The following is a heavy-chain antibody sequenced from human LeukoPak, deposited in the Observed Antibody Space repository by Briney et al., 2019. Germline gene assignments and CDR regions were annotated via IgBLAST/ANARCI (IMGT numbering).Heavy chain of an antibody. CDR1: GFTFSSYW. D-gene: IGHD2-2*01. V-gene: IGHV3-7*01. Sequence: GGSLRLSCAASGFTFSSYWMSWVRQAPGKGLEWVANIKQDGSEKYYVDSVKGRFTISRDNAKNSLYLQMNSLRAEDTAVYYCARDRQYQLRMHYYYYYYYMDVWGKGTTVTVSS. CDR3: ARDRQYQLRMHYYYYYYYMDV. J-gene: IGHJ6*03. CDR2: IKQDGSEK.